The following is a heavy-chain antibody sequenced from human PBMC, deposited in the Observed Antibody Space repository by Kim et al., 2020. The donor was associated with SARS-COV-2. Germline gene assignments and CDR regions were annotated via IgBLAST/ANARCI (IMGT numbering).Heavy chain of an antibody. CDR3: ARDHGSIRWFYY. Sequence: SETLSLTCTVSGGSFSSSNYYWGWFRQPPGKGLEWIGSISYSTNTYYNPSLKSRVTISVDTSKKQISLKLSSVTAADTAVYYCARDHGSIRWFYYWGQGTLVTVSS. D-gene: IGHD2-2*01. J-gene: IGHJ4*02. CDR2: ISYSTNT. V-gene: IGHV4-39*01. CDR1: GGSFSSSNYY.